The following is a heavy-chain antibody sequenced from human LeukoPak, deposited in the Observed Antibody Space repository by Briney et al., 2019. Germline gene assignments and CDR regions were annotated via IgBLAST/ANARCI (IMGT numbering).Heavy chain of an antibody. J-gene: IGHJ6*03. D-gene: IGHD3-22*01. CDR3: ARNLGNYYDSSGYYNQLYYYYMDV. CDR1: GGSISSYF. CDR2: IFYTGST. Sequence: SETLSLTCTVSGGSISSYFWGWIRQPPGKGLEWIGYIFYTGSTNYNPSLKNRVTISVDTSKNQFSLRLSSVTAADTAVYYCARNLGNYYDSSGYYNQLYYYYMDVWGKGTTVTVSS. V-gene: IGHV4-59*01.